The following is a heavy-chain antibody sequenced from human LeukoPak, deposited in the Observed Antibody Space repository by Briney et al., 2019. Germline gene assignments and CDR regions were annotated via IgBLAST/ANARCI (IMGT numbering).Heavy chain of an antibody. CDR2: IKHDGSED. CDR3: ARGYSSGWYDYYYYMDV. J-gene: IGHJ6*03. Sequence: GGSLRLSCAASGFIFSSYWMTWVRQAPGKGLEWVATIKHDGSEDYYLDSVKGRFTISRDNAKNSLYLQMNSLRAEDTAVYYCARGYSSGWYDYYYYMDVWGKGTTVTVSS. CDR1: GFIFSSYW. D-gene: IGHD6-19*01. V-gene: IGHV3-7*01.